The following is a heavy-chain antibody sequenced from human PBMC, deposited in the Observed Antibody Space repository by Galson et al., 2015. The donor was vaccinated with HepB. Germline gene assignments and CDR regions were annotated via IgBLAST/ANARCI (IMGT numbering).Heavy chain of an antibody. D-gene: IGHD5-12*01. CDR1: GDSVSSHSAA. V-gene: IGHV6-1*01. CDR2: TYYRSKWYK. Sequence: CAISGDSVSSHSAAWNWIRQSPSRGLEWLGRTYYRSKWYKDYAISVKSRISINPDTSKNQLSLPLKFVTPEDTAVYFCARAPGREESGYDTDAFDLWGQGTMVTVSS. J-gene: IGHJ3*01. CDR3: ARAPGREESGYDTDAFDL.